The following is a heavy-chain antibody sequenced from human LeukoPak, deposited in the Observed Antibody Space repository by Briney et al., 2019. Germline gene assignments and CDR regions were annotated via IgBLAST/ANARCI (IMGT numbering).Heavy chain of an antibody. CDR2: INHSGST. Sequence: SETLSLTCAVYGGSFSGYYWSWIRQPPGKGLEWIGEINHSGSTNYNPSLKSRVTISVDTSKNQFSLKLSSVTAADTAVYYCARTNSKHWGQDTLVTVSS. CDR3: ARTNSKH. J-gene: IGHJ1*01. CDR1: GGSFSGYY. D-gene: IGHD2-8*01. V-gene: IGHV4-34*01.